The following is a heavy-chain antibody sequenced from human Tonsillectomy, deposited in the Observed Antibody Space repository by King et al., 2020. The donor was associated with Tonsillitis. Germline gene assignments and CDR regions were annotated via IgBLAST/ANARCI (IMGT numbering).Heavy chain of an antibody. D-gene: IGHD3-10*01. J-gene: IGHJ4*02. CDR3: VRGPLLLWFD. CDR1: GVTFTSYN. V-gene: IGHV3-21*01. CDR2: ITSSSNYI. Sequence: EVQLVESGGGLVKPGGSLRLSCAASGVTFTSYNMNWVRQAPGKGLEWVSSITSSSNYIYYADSVKGRFTISRDNAKNSLYLQMNSLRAEDTAVYYCVRGPLLLWFDWGQGTLVTVSS.